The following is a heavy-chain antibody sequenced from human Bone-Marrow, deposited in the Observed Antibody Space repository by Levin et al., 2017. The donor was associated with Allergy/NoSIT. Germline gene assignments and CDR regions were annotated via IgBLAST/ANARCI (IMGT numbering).Heavy chain of an antibody. Sequence: GGSLRLSCAASGFTFDDFGMQWVRQAPGKGLEWVSSITWNSGKIAYADSVKGRFTISRDNAKNSLYLQMNSLRVEDTALYYCAKDITGPYQYYFGVDVWGQGTTVTVSS. V-gene: IGHV3-9*01. CDR2: ITWNSGKI. CDR3: AKDITGPYQYYFGVDV. CDR1: GFTFDDFG. D-gene: IGHD1-14*01. J-gene: IGHJ6*02.